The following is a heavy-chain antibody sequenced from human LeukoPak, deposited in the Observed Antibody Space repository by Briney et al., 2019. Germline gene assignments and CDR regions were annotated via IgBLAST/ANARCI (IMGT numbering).Heavy chain of an antibody. V-gene: IGHV3-48*03. CDR3: AREHDQDIVVVVAATTPDAFDI. Sequence: GGSLRLSCAASGFTFSSYEMNWVHQARGKGLEWVSYISSSGSTIYYADSVKGRFTISRDNAKNSLYLQMNSLRAEDTAVYYCAREHDQDIVVVVAATTPDAFDIWGQGTMVTVSS. D-gene: IGHD2-15*01. CDR2: ISSSGSTI. CDR1: GFTFSSYE. J-gene: IGHJ3*02.